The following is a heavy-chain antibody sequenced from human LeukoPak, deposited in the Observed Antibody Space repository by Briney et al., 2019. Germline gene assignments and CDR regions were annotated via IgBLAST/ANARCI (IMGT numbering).Heavy chain of an antibody. V-gene: IGHV7-4-1*02. D-gene: IGHD5-18*01. CDR1: GYTFTSYA. Sequence: ASVKVSCKASGYTFTSYAMNWVRQAPGQGLEWMGWINTNTGNPTYAQGFTGRFVFSLDTSVSTAYLQISSLKAEDTAVYYCARDQRGYSYGSREKYYYYYMDVWGKGTTVTVSS. CDR3: ARDQRGYSYGSREKYYYYYMDV. CDR2: INTNTGNP. J-gene: IGHJ6*03.